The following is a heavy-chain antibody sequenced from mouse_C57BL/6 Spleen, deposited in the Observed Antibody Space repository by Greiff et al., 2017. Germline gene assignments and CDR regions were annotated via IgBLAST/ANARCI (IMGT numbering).Heavy chain of an antibody. CDR1: GFTFSSYA. CDR3: ARGGYSNPYSDY. J-gene: IGHJ2*01. V-gene: IGHV5-4*03. CDR2: ISDGGSYT. D-gene: IGHD2-5*01. Sequence: EVMLVESGGGLVKPGGSLKLSCAASGFTFSSYAMSWVRQTPEKRLEWVATISDGGSYTYYPDNVKGRFTISRDNAKHNLYLQMSHLKSEDTAMYYCARGGYSNPYSDYWGEGATLTVSS.